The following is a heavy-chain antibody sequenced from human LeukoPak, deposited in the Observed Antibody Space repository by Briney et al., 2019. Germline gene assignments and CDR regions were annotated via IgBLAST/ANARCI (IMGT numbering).Heavy chain of an antibody. CDR1: GYTFTGYY. CDR2: INPNSGGT. Sequence: ASVKVSCKASGYTFTGYYMHWVRQAPGQGLEWMGWINPNSGGTNYAQKFQGRVTMTRDTSISTAYMELSRLRSDDTAVYYCARDARKWELLPVYWGQGTLVTVSS. D-gene: IGHD1-26*01. V-gene: IGHV1-2*02. CDR3: ARDARKWELLPVY. J-gene: IGHJ4*02.